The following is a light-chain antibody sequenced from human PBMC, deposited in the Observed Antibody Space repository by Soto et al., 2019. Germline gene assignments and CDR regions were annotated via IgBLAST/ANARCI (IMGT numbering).Light chain of an antibody. CDR2: DAS. Sequence: ENVLTQSPATLSLSPGERATLSCRASQTVGSSFLAWYQQKPGQAPRLLIYDASNRATGIPARFSGSGSGTDFTLTISSLEPEDFAVYYCQQRSNWPPITFGQGTRLEIK. CDR3: QQRSNWPPIT. CDR1: QTVGSSF. V-gene: IGKV3-11*01. J-gene: IGKJ5*01.